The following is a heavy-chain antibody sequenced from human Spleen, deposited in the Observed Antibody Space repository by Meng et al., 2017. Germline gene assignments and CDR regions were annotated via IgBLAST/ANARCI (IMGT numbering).Heavy chain of an antibody. J-gene: IGHJ4*02. CDR1: GYTFTGYY. CDR3: ARGGPQYYYDSSGFY. D-gene: IGHD3-22*01. Sequence: ASVKVSCKASGYTFTGYYMHWVRQAPGQGLEWMGRINPNSGGTNYAQKFQGRVTMTRDTSISTAYLELSGLRSDDTAVYYCARGGPQYYYDSSGFYWGQGTLVTVSS. V-gene: IGHV1-2*06. CDR2: INPNSGGT.